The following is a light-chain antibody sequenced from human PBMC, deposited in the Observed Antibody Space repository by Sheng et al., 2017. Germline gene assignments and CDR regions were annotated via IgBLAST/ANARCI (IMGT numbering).Light chain of an antibody. CDR1: GGSIASGY. J-gene: IGLJ3*02. V-gene: IGLV6-57*01. Sequence: NFILTQPHSVSESPGKTVTISCTRRGGSIASGYVQWYQQRPGSSPSTVIYEHVQRPSGVPDRFSGSIDTSSNSATLTISGLKTEDEADYFCQSYDSIWVFGGGTKVTVL. CDR3: QSYDSIWV. CDR2: EHV.